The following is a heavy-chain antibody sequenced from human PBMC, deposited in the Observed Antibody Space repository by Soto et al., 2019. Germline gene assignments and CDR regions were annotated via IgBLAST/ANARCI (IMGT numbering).Heavy chain of an antibody. Sequence: QVQLVQSGAEVKKPGASVKVSCEASGYPFTAFDINWVRQAAGQGLEWMGWMNPSSGDSAFAQRFQDRIPMTRTTSSSTAYMELSRLTSDDTAVYYCVRQPGGVATPGDDYWGQGTLVTVSS. CDR3: VRQPGGVATPGDDY. CDR1: GYPFTAFD. V-gene: IGHV1-8*01. D-gene: IGHD2-15*01. CDR2: MNPSSGDS. J-gene: IGHJ4*02.